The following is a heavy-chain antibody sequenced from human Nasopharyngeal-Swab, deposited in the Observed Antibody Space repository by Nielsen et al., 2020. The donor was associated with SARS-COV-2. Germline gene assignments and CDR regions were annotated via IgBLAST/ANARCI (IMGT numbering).Heavy chain of an antibody. D-gene: IGHD4-17*01. Sequence: WIRQPPGEGLAWVSSISNSGDITYYADPVKGRFTASRDNSKNTLYLQMHSLRAEDTAIYYCARFMTTVTTETFDYWGQGTLVTVSS. J-gene: IGHJ4*02. V-gene: IGHV3-23*01. CDR3: ARFMTTVTTETFDY. CDR2: ISNSGDIT.